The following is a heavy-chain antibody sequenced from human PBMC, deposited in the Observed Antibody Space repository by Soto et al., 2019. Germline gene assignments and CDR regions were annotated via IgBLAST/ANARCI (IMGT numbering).Heavy chain of an antibody. CDR3: ARYSTPTTTTRYFEY. CDR1: GGSISTTNW. D-gene: IGHD1-26*01. CDR2: IYHGGST. V-gene: IGHV4-4*02. Sequence: QVQLQESGPGLVKPSGTLSLTCAVSGGSISTTNWWSWVHQPPGKGLEWIGEIYHGGSTNYNPSLKSRVTISVDKSKNQFSLNLNSVTAADTAVYYCARYSTPTTTTRYFEYWGQGTLVTVSS. J-gene: IGHJ4*02.